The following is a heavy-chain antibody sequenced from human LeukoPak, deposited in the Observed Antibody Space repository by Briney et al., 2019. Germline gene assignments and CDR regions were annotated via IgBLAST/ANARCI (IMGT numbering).Heavy chain of an antibody. D-gene: IGHD3-22*01. CDR2: IIPIVGMT. J-gene: IGHJ4*02. CDR3: ARGTDAYYYDSSDIDY. Sequence: VASVKVSCKASGGIFSNYAISWVRQAPGQGLEWMGRIIPIVGMTNYAQKFQGRVTMTRDTSTSTVYMELSSLRSEDTAVYYCARGTDAYYYDSSDIDYWGQGTLVTVSS. CDR1: GGIFSNYA. V-gene: IGHV1-69*04.